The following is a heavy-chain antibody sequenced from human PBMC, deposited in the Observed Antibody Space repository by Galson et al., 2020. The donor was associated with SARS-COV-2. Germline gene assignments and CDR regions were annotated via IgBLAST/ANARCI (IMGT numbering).Heavy chain of an antibody. Sequence: GESLKISCAASGFSFSGSAIHWVRQASGKGLEWVGRIRSKANSYATDYAASVKGRFTISRDDSKNTAFLQMNSLKTEDTALYYCTTLGYNSRTKGIDPWGQGTLVTVSS. V-gene: IGHV3-73*01. CDR3: TTLGYNSRTKGIDP. CDR1: GFSFSGSA. CDR2: IRSKANSYAT. J-gene: IGHJ5*02. D-gene: IGHD2-2*03.